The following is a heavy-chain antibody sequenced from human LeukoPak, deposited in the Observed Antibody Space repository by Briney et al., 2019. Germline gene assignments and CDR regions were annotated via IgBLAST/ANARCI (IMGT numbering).Heavy chain of an antibody. CDR2: ISSNGGST. D-gene: IGHD6-25*01. J-gene: IGHJ4*02. CDR3: TKVRGAAEIDY. V-gene: IGHV3-64*04. CDR1: GFTFSGYA. Sequence: GGSLRLSCSASGFTFSGYAMHWVRQAPGKGLEYVSVISSNGGSTYYADSVKGRFTISRDNSKNTLYLQMNSLRAEDTAVYYCTKVRGAAEIDYWGQGTLVTVSS.